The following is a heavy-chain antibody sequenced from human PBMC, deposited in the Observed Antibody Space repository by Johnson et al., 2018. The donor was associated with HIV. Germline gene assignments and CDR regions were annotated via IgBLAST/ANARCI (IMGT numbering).Heavy chain of an antibody. V-gene: IGHV3-30-3*02. J-gene: IGHJ3*02. CDR2: ISYDGSNK. CDR1: GFTFSSYA. D-gene: IGHD3-10*01. CDR3: AKLGGSGNAFDI. Sequence: VQLVESGGGVVQPGRSLRLSCAASGFTFSSYAMHWVRQAPGKGLEWVAVISYDGSNKYYADSVKGRFTISRDNSKNTLYLQMNSLRAEDTAVYYCAKLGGSGNAFDIWGQGTMVTVSS.